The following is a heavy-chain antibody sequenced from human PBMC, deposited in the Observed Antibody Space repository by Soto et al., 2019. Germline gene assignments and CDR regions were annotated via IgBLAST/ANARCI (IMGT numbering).Heavy chain of an antibody. D-gene: IGHD1-1*01. CDR2: INPNSGGT. V-gene: IGHV1-2*02. J-gene: IGHJ4*02. CDR1: GGTFTSDA. CDR3: AREPATAKPEGVDF. Sequence: ASVNFSCKASGGTFTSDAINWVLQAPGQGLEWMGWINPNSGGTKYAPKFQGGVTMTRDTSITTAYMELSRLRSGDTAVYYCAREPATAKPEGVDFWGQGTLVTVSS.